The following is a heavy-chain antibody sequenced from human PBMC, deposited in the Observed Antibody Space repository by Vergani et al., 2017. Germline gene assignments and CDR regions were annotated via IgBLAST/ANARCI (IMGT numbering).Heavy chain of an antibody. V-gene: IGHV3-23*01. CDR3: VKDAGSYENFFNS. Sequence: EVQLLESGGSLKQPGGPVRLSCAASGFTFSTYAMHWVRQAPGKGLEWVSALTGGGGSTYYADSFKGRFIISRDNARDTLYLQMNSLRPEDTATDYCVKDAGSYENFFNSWGQGTLVTVSS. D-gene: IGHD1-26*01. J-gene: IGHJ4*02. CDR2: LTGGGGST. CDR1: GFTFSTYA.